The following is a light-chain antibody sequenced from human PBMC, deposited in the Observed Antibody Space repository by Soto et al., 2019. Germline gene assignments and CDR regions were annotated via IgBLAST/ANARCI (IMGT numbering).Light chain of an antibody. CDR2: GAF. J-gene: IGKJ1*01. CDR3: QQYNSSPGT. Sequence: VVLTQSPGTLSVSPGESATLSCRASQSISASQLAWYKHIPGQAPRLLIYGAFKRATGTPDRISGSGSETDFTLTISRLEPDDFAVYYCQQYNSSPGTFGQGTKVEIK. V-gene: IGKV3-20*01. CDR1: QSISASQ.